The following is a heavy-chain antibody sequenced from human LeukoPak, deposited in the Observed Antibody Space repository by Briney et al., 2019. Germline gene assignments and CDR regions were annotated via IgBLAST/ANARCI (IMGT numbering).Heavy chain of an antibody. CDR1: GFTVSSNY. CDR2: IYSGGST. V-gene: IGHV3-53*01. CDR3: ARITSTTWPAFDC. D-gene: IGHD6-13*01. J-gene: IGHJ4*02. Sequence: GGSLILSCAASGFTVSSNYMTWVRQAPGKGLEWVSVIYSGGSTYYADSVKGRFTISRDNSKNTLYLQMNSLRVEDTAVYYCARITSTTWPAFDCWGQGTLVTVSS.